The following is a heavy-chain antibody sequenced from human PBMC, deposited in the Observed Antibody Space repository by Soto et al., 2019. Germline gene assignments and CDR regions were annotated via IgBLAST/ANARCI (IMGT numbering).Heavy chain of an antibody. CDR2: INPGNGNA. CDR3: ARKGRQQLATYYFDY. CDR1: GYTFTSYA. D-gene: IGHD6-13*01. Sequence: GASVKVSCKASGYTFTSYAMHWVRQAPGQRLEWMGWINPGNGNAKYSQKFQGRVTITTDTSTSTAYMELSSLRSEETAVYYCARKGRQQLATYYFDYWGQGTLVTVSS. V-gene: IGHV1-3*01. J-gene: IGHJ4*02.